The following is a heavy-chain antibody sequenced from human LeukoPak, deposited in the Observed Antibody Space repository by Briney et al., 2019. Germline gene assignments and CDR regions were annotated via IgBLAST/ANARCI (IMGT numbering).Heavy chain of an antibody. J-gene: IGHJ4*02. CDR2: ITAGGGGT. Sequence: GGSLRLSCAASGFIFSIHAMIWVRQAPGKGLEWVSAITAGGGGTYYADSVKGRFTISRDNPKNTLSLEMNSLRAEDTAVYYCAPLAPGHGGSYSNFWGQGTLVTVSS. V-gene: IGHV3-23*01. D-gene: IGHD1-26*01. CDR3: APLAPGHGGSYSNF. CDR1: GFIFSIHA.